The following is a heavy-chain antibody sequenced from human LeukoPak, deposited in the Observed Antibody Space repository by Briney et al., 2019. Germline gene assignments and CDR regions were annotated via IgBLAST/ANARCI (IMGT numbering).Heavy chain of an antibody. D-gene: IGHD3-16*02. CDR3: ARDPIMITFGGVIVRRNYFDY. J-gene: IGHJ4*02. CDR1: GGTFSSYA. CDR2: IIPIFGTA. V-gene: IGHV1-69*05. Sequence: ASVKVSCKASGGTFSSYAISWVRQAPGQGLEWMGGIIPIFGTANYAQKFQGRVTITTDESTSTAYMELSSLRSEDTAVYYYARDPIMITFGGVIVRRNYFDYWGQGTLVTVSS.